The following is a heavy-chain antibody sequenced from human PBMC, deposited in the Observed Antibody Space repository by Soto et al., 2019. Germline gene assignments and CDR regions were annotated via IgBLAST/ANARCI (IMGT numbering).Heavy chain of an antibody. V-gene: IGHV4-59*01. D-gene: IGHD3-10*01. CDR3: ARGGSEGGLDS. CDR2: VYYTGNT. J-gene: IGHJ6*02. Sequence: QMQLQESGPGVVKPSETLSLTCTVSGAPISVFYWTWIRQAPGKGLEWIGYVYYTGNTNYNPSLNGRGARAMDTSKKHCYLTLTSATAAETAMYFCARGGSEGGLDSWGQGTTVTVSS. CDR1: GAPISVFY.